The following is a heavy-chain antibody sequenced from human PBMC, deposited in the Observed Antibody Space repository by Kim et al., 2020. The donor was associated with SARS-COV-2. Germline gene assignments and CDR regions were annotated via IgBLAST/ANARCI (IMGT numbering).Heavy chain of an antibody. Sequence: SETLSLTCTVSGGSISSYYWSWIRQPPGKGLEWIGYIYYSGSTNYNPSLKSRVTISVDTSKNQFSLKLSSVTAADTAVYYCARAHDYGDYYYYGMDVWGRRTTVTVSS. D-gene: IGHD4-17*01. CDR3: ARAHDYGDYYYYGMDV. CDR1: GGSISSYY. J-gene: IGHJ6*02. V-gene: IGHV4-59*01. CDR2: IYYSGST.